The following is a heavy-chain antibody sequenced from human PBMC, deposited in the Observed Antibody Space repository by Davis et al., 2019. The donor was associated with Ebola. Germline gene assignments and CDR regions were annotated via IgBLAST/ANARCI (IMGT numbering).Heavy chain of an antibody. CDR2: IYYSGST. V-gene: IGHV4-59*01. J-gene: IGHJ6*02. D-gene: IGHD3-16*01. CDR1: GGSISSYY. Sequence: PSETLSLTCTVSGGSISSYYWSWIRQPPGKGLEWIGYIYYSGSTNYNPSLKSRVTISVDTSKNQFSLKLSSVTAADTAVYYCARGDSKLAPSDYYYGMDVWGQGTTVTVSS. CDR3: ARGDSKLAPSDYYYGMDV.